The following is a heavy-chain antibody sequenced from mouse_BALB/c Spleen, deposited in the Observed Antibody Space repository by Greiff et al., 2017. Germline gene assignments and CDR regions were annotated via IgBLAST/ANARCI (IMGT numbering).Heavy chain of an antibody. CDR3: ARHGYDCAMDY. J-gene: IGHJ4*01. D-gene: IGHD2-14*01. CDR2: ISSGGGST. CDR1: GFAFSSYD. V-gene: IGHV5-12-1*01. Sequence: EVKLMESGGGLVKPGGSLKLSCAASGFAFSSYDMSWVRQTPEKRLEWVAYISSGGGSTYYPDTVKGRFTISRDHAKNTLYLQMSMLKSEDTAMYYCARHGYDCAMDYWGQGTSVTVSS.